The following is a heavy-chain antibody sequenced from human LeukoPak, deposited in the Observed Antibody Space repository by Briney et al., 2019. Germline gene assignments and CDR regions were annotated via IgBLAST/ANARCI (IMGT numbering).Heavy chain of an antibody. D-gene: IGHD3-22*01. Sequence: ASVKVSCKASGYTFTSYAMNWVRQAPGQGLEWMGWINTNTGNPTYAQGFTGRFVFSLDTSVSTAYLRISSLKAEDTAVYYCARLTYYYDSSGYYDYWGQGTLVTVSS. V-gene: IGHV7-4-1*02. CDR1: GYTFTSYA. CDR2: INTNTGNP. CDR3: ARLTYYYDSSGYYDY. J-gene: IGHJ4*02.